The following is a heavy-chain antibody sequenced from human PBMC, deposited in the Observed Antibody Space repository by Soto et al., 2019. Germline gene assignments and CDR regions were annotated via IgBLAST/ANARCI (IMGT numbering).Heavy chain of an antibody. J-gene: IGHJ4*02. Sequence: QVQLQESGPGLVKPSQTLSLTCTVSGGSMNSGGYCWNWIRQHPGEGLEWIGCISYGGTTSYNPSLKSRLTISVDTSKNQFSLMLNSVTAVDTAVYYCSRGILVWGQGTLITVSS. CDR1: GGSMNSGGYC. CDR3: SRGILV. CDR2: ISYGGTT. D-gene: IGHD2-15*01. V-gene: IGHV4-31*03.